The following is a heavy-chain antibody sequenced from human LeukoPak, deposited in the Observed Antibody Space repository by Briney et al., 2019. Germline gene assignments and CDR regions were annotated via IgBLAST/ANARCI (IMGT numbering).Heavy chain of an antibody. J-gene: IGHJ4*02. CDR1: GFTFSNVW. CDR2: IKSKTYGGTT. V-gene: IGHV3-15*01. CDR3: TTDGYYYDSSVYYPADY. Sequence: RAGGSLRLSCAASGFTFSNVWMSWVRQVPGKGLERVGHIKSKTYGGTTDYAAPVKGRFTISRDDSKNTLYLQINSLKTEDTGVYYCTTDGYYYDSSVYYPADYGGQGTLVTVSS. D-gene: IGHD3-22*01.